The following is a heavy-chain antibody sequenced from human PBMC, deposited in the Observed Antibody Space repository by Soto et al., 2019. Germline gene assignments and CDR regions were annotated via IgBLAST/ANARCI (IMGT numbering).Heavy chain of an antibody. CDR1: GYTFTGYY. CDR2: INPNSGGT. CDR3: ARRYGGNFDY. J-gene: IGHJ4*02. D-gene: IGHD1-26*01. Sequence: ASVKVSCKASGYTFTGYYMHWVRQAPGQGLEWMGWINPNSGGTNYAQKFQGWVTITADESTSTAYMELSSLRSEDTAVYYCARRYGGNFDYWGQGTLVTVSS. V-gene: IGHV1-2*04.